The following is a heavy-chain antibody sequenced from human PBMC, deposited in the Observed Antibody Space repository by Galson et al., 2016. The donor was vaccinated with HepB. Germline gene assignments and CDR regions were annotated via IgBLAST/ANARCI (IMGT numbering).Heavy chain of an antibody. D-gene: IGHD2-8*01. J-gene: IGHJ3*02. Sequence: QSGAEVKKPGESLKISCKGPGYTFTTYWIAWVRQMPGKGLEWMGIIYPADSDTRYSPSFQGQVTLSVDESISTAYLQWSSLKASDTAMYYCARPGRGYCTDGVCYHGASDIWGQGTLVTVSS. CDR1: GYTFTTYW. CDR2: IYPADSDT. CDR3: ARPGRGYCTDGVCYHGASDI. V-gene: IGHV5-51*03.